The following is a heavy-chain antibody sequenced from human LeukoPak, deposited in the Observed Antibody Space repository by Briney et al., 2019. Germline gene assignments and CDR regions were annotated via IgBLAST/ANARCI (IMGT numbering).Heavy chain of an antibody. CDR1: GFTFSDYY. V-gene: IGHV3-11*01. D-gene: IGHD3-22*01. J-gene: IGHJ6*02. Sequence: GGSLRLSCAASGFTFSDYYMSWIRQAPGKGLEWVSYISSSGSTIYYADSVKGRFTISRDNAENSLYLQMNSLRAEDTAVYYCARDRRYYDSSGYSYYYYGMDVWGQGTTVTVSS. CDR2: ISSSGSTI. CDR3: ARDRRYYDSSGYSYYYYGMDV.